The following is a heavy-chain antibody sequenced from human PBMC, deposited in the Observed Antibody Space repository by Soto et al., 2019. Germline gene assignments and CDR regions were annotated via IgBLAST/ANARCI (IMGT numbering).Heavy chain of an antibody. J-gene: IGHJ4*02. CDR1: GFTITSSA. D-gene: IGHD1-20*01. CDR2: TGISGRTR. Sequence: EVQLLDSGGGLVQPGESLRLSCAASGFTITSSAMSWVRQAPGKGLEWVSTTGISGRTRYYADSVKGRFTVSRDDSKNTLDLQMSSLRAEDTAVYYCATVHNTSRSFDYWGQGTPVTVSS. CDR3: ATVHNTSRSFDY. V-gene: IGHV3-23*01.